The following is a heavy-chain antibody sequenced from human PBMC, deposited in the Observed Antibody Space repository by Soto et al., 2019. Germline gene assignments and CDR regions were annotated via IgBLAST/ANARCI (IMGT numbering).Heavy chain of an antibody. D-gene: IGHD6-13*01. Sequence: SSETLSLTCTVSGGSISSSSYYWGWIRQPPGKGLEWIGSIYYSGSTYYNPSLKSRVTISVDTSKNQFSLKLSSVTAADTAVYYCARHWGLGIAANWFDPWGQGTLVTVSS. CDR1: GGSISSSSYY. J-gene: IGHJ5*02. V-gene: IGHV4-39*01. CDR3: ARHWGLGIAANWFDP. CDR2: IYYSGST.